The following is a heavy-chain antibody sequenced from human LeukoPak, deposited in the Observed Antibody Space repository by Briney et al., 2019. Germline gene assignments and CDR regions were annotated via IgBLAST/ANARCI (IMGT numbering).Heavy chain of an antibody. D-gene: IGHD6-19*01. CDR3: ATGTGWYLGHWFDP. J-gene: IGHJ5*02. V-gene: IGHV4-59*01. Sequence: SETLSLTCTVSGGSISSYYWSWIRQPPGKGLEWIGYIYYSGSTNYNPSLKSRVTISVDTSKNQFSLKLSSVTAADTAVYHCATGTGWYLGHWFDPWGQGTLVTVSP. CDR1: GGSISSYY. CDR2: IYYSGST.